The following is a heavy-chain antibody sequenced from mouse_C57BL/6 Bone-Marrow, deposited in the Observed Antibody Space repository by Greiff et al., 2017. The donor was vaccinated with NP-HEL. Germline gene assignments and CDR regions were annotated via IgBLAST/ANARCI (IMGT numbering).Heavy chain of an antibody. CDR1: GYTFTSYT. CDR2: INPSSGYN. D-gene: IGHD2-5*01. J-gene: IGHJ2*01. Sequence: VQLQQSGAELARPGASVKMSCKASGYTFTSYTMHWVKQRPGQGLEWIGYINPSSGYNKYNQKFKDKATWTADKSSSTAYMQLSSLTSEDSAVYYCASPYSKGYFDYWGQGTTLTVSS. V-gene: IGHV1-4*01. CDR3: ASPYSKGYFDY.